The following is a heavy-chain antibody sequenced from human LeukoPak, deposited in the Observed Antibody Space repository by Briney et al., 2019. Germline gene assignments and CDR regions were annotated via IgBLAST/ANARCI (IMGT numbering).Heavy chain of an antibody. CDR1: GFTFSSYW. D-gene: IGHD6-13*01. CDR2: MNSDERTT. J-gene: IGHJ4*02. Sequence: GGSLRLSCAASGFTFSSYWMHWVRQAPGKGPVWVSSMNSDERTTTYADSVKGRFTISRDNANNTLYLQMNSLRVEDTAVYYCARGSKYSSSWYVDYWGQGTLVTVSS. V-gene: IGHV3-74*01. CDR3: ARGSKYSSSWYVDY.